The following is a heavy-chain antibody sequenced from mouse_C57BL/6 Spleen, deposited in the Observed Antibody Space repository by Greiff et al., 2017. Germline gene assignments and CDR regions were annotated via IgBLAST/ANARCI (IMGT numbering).Heavy chain of an antibody. J-gene: IGHJ3*01. Sequence: EVKLVESEGGLVQPGSSMKLSCTASGFTFSDYYMAWVRQVPEKGLEWVANINYDGSSTYYLDSLKSRFIISRDNAKNILYLQMSSLKSEDTATYYCARVDYWFAYWGQGTLVTVSA. D-gene: IGHD2-4*01. CDR2: INYDGSST. CDR1: GFTFSDYY. CDR3: ARVDYWFAY. V-gene: IGHV5-16*01.